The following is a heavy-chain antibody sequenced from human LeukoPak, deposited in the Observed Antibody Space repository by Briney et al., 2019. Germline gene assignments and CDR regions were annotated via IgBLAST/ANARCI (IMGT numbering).Heavy chain of an antibody. CDR1: GFTFSSYG. CDR3: AKAKGRRYSGYDLDY. CDR2: ISYDGSNK. D-gene: IGHD5-12*01. V-gene: IGHV3-30*18. Sequence: GGSLRLSCAASGFTFSSYGMHWVRQAPGKGLEWVAVISYDGSNKYYADSVKGRFTISRDNSKNTLYLQMNSLRAEDTAVYYCAKAKGRRYSGYDLDYWGQGTLVTVS. J-gene: IGHJ4*02.